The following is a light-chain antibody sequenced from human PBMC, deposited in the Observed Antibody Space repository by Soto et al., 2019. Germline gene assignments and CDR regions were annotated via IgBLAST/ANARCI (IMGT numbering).Light chain of an antibody. J-gene: IGKJ4*01. CDR3: QQRSNWPPIT. CDR2: DAS. Sequence: EIVLTHSPATLSLSPWERAPLSVRVSQSVSSYLALYQQKPGQAPRLLIYDASTRATGIPARFSGSGSGTDFTLTISSLEPEDFAVYYCQQRSNWPPITFGGGTKVDI. V-gene: IGKV3-11*01. CDR1: QSVSSY.